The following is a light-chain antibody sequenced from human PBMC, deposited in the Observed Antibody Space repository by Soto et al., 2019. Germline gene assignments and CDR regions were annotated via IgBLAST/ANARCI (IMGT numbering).Light chain of an antibody. CDR3: QQYGTSPGT. CDR1: QSISSTY. J-gene: IGKJ1*01. CDR2: GAS. V-gene: IGKV3-20*01. Sequence: EIVLTQSPGTLSLSPGERATLSCRASQSISSTYLAWYQHKPGQAPRLLIYGASSRATGIPERFSGSGSGTDFTLTISRLEPADFAVYYCQQYGTSPGTFSQGTKVEIK.